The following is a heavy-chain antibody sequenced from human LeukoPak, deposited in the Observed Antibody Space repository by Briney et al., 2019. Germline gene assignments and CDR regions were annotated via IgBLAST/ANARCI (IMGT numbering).Heavy chain of an antibody. J-gene: IGHJ3*02. Sequence: GGSLRLSCAASGFTFSSYAMSWVRQAPGKGLEGVSGISGSGDSTYYADSVKGRFTISRDISKKTLFLQMNSLRAEDTAVYYCAKYNRIGYSGSRDAFDIWGQGTMVTVSP. V-gene: IGHV3-23*01. CDR2: ISGSGDST. CDR3: AKYNRIGYSGSRDAFDI. D-gene: IGHD1-26*01. CDR1: GFTFSSYA.